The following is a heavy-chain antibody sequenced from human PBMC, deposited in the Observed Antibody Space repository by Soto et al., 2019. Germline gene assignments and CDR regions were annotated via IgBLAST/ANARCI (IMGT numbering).Heavy chain of an antibody. CDR3: ARSGYSYGPKPLLY. CDR2: IYYSGST. CDR1: GGSISSGGYY. V-gene: IGHV4-31*03. D-gene: IGHD5-18*01. J-gene: IGHJ4*02. Sequence: QVQLQESGPGLVKPSQTLSLTCTVSGGSISSGGYYWSWIRQHPGKGLEWIGYIYYSGSTYYNPSLKQRGIISVDTSKNQFSLKLSSVTAADTAVYYWARSGYSYGPKPLLYWGQGTLVTVSS.